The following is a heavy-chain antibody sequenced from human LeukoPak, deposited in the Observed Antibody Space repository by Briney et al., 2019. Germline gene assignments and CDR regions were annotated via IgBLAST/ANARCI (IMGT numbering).Heavy chain of an antibody. CDR1: GYSFTNYW. V-gene: IGHV5-51*01. J-gene: IGHJ3*01. CDR3: ARRGAEITVVAE. Sequence: GESQKISCKGSGYSFTNYWIGWVRQMPGIGLEWMGIIYPVDADTRSSPSFQGQVTISADKSISTAYLQWSSLKASDTAIYYCARRGAEITVVAEWGQRTMVNDSS. CDR2: IYPVDADT. D-gene: IGHD4-23*01.